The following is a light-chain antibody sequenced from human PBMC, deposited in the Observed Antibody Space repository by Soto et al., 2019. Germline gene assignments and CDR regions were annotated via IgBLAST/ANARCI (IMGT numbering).Light chain of an antibody. J-gene: IGLJ2*01. CDR2: SNN. Sequence: QPVLTQPPSESATPGQRVTISCSGTYSNIGSNTVAWYQRLPGTAPKLLIYSNNERPSGVPDRFSGSKSGSSASLAISGLQSEDEADYYCAAWDDSLNSPRMLFGGGTQLTVL. CDR3: AAWDDSLNSPRML. CDR1: YSNIGSNT. V-gene: IGLV1-44*01.